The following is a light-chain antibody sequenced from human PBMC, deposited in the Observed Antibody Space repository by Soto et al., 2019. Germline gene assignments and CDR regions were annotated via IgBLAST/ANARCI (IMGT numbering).Light chain of an antibody. CDR2: GAS. V-gene: IGKV3-20*01. Sequence: EIVLTQSPGTLSLSPGERVTLSCRASQSVSSSNLAWYQQKPGQAPRLLIYGASNRATGIPDRFSGSGSGTDFTLTISRLEPEDFAVYYCQQYGISPRTFGQGTKVEI. CDR1: QSVSSSN. CDR3: QQYGISPRT. J-gene: IGKJ1*01.